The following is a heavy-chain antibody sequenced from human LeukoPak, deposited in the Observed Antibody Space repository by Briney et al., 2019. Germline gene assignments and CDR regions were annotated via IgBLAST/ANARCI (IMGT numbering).Heavy chain of an antibody. D-gene: IGHD6-19*01. V-gene: IGHV3-7*03. CDR2: IKQDGSEK. Sequence: HAGGSLRLSCAASGFTFSSYWMSWVRQAPGKGLEWVANIKQDGSEKYYVDSVKGRFTISRDNAKNSLYLQMNSLRAEDTALYYCARVSDISVAAYFDYWGQGTLVTVSS. CDR3: ARVSDISVAAYFDY. J-gene: IGHJ4*02. CDR1: GFTFSSYW.